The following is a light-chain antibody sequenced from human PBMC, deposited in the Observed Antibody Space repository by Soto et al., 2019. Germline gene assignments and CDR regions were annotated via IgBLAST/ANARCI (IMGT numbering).Light chain of an antibody. V-gene: IGLV2-14*01. CDR3: SSYTSSSTLPYV. Sequence: QSVLTQPASVSGSPGQSITISCTGTSSDVGGYNYVSWYQQHPGKAPKLMIYEVSNRPSGVSNRFSGSKSGNPASLTISGLQAEDEADYYCSSYTSSSTLPYVFGTGTKVTVL. CDR1: SSDVGGYNY. CDR2: EVS. J-gene: IGLJ1*01.